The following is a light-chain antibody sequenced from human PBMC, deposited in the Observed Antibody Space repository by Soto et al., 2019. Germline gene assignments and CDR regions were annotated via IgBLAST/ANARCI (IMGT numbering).Light chain of an antibody. Sequence: EIVLTQFPATLSLSPGEEATLSCRASQSFGTSLAWYQQRPAQAPRLLIYDTFKVAAGVPARFSGSGSGADFTLTISGLEPEDFAVDYCQQGGSFGGGTKVEIK. J-gene: IGKJ4*01. CDR3: QQGGS. CDR2: DTF. CDR1: QSFGTS. V-gene: IGKV3-11*01.